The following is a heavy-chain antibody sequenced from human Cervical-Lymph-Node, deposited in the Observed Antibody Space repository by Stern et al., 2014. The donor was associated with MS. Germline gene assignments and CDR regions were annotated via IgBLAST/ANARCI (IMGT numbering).Heavy chain of an antibody. V-gene: IGHV3-33*01. D-gene: IGHD4-11*01. J-gene: IGHJ4*02. CDR2: IWHDGSKT. CDR1: GFTFSNYG. Sequence: QVQLGQSGGGVVQPGRSLRLSCIASGFTFSNYGMHWVRQAPGKGLGWVATIWHDGSKTYYADSVRGRFTISRDNSKNTLSLQMNSLRVDDTAVYYCVRDWSSNAYKSEDYWGQGTLVTVSS. CDR3: VRDWSSNAYKSEDY.